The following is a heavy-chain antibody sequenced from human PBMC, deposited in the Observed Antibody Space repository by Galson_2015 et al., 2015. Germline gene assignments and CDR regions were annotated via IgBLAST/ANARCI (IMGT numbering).Heavy chain of an antibody. J-gene: IGHJ4*02. D-gene: IGHD3-16*02. V-gene: IGHV3-7*03. CDR3: AGGSMVTFGGVIAAGWY. Sequence: SLRLSCAASGFTFSSYWMSWVRQAPGKGLEWVANIKQDGSEKYYVDSVKGRFTISRDNAKNSLYLQMNSLRVEDTAVYYCAGGSMVTFGGVIAAGWYWGQGTLVTVSS. CDR2: IKQDGSEK. CDR1: GFTFSSYW.